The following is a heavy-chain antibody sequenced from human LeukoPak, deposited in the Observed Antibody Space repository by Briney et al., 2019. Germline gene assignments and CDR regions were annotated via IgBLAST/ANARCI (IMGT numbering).Heavy chain of an antibody. D-gene: IGHD3-10*01. CDR3: ARWANYYGSGSLDY. CDR2: INHSGSP. CDR1: GGSFSGYY. J-gene: IGHJ4*02. Sequence: SETLSLTCAVYGGSFSGYYWSWIRQPPGKGLEWIGEINHSGSPNYNPSLKSRVTISVDTSKNQFSLKLSSVTAADTAVYYCARWANYYGSGSLDYWGQGTLVTVSS. V-gene: IGHV4-34*01.